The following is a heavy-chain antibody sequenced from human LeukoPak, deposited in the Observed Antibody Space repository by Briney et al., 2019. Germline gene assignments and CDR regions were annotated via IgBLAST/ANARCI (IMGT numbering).Heavy chain of an antibody. Sequence: ASVKVSCKASGYTFTGYYMHWVRQAPGQGLEWMGWINPNSGGTNYAQKLQSRVTMTRDTSISTAYMELSRLRSDDTAVYYCARGNRIAAAGTDAFDIWGQGTMVTVSS. CDR3: ARGNRIAAAGTDAFDI. J-gene: IGHJ3*02. CDR2: INPNSGGT. D-gene: IGHD6-13*01. V-gene: IGHV1-2*02. CDR1: GYTFTGYY.